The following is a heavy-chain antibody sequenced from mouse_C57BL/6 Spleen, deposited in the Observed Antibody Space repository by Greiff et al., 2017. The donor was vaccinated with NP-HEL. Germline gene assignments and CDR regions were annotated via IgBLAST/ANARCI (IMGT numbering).Heavy chain of an antibody. CDR1: GFTFSSYG. J-gene: IGHJ2*01. Sequence: DVMLVESGGDLVKPGGSLKLSCAASGFTFSSYGMSWVRQTPDKRLEWVATISSGGSYTYYPDSVKGRFTISRDNAKNTLYLQMSSLKSEDTAMYYCARDFEYYFDYWGQGTTLTVSS. CDR2: ISSGGSYT. V-gene: IGHV5-6*02. CDR3: ARDFEYYFDY.